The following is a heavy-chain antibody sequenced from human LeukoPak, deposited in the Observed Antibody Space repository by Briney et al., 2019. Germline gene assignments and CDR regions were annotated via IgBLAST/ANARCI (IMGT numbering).Heavy chain of an antibody. Sequence: ASVKVSCKTSGYTFTSYGISWVRQAPGQGPEWLGWISAYNGNTNYAQKLQGRVTVTTDTSTTTAYMELRSLRSDDTAVYYCARGDCSGGSCYSAGDYWGQGTLVTVSS. V-gene: IGHV1-18*01. D-gene: IGHD2-15*01. J-gene: IGHJ4*02. CDR2: ISAYNGNT. CDR3: ARGDCSGGSCYSAGDY. CDR1: GYTFTSYG.